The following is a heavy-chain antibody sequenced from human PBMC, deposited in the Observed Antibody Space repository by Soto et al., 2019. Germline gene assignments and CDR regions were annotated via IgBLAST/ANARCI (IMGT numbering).Heavy chain of an antibody. CDR3: ARDVHFDWLGVPNYYYYYGMDV. CDR1: GYTFTSYG. Sequence: ASVKVSCKASGYTFTSYGISWVRQAPGQGLEWMGWISAYNGNTNYAQKLQGRVTITADKSTSTAYMELSSLRSEDTAVYYCARDVHFDWLGVPNYYYYYGMDVWGQGTTVTVSS. D-gene: IGHD3-9*01. CDR2: ISAYNGNT. J-gene: IGHJ6*02. V-gene: IGHV1-18*01.